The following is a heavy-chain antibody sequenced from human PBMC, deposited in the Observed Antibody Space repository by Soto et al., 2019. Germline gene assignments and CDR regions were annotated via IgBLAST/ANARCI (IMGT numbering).Heavy chain of an antibody. CDR1: GYTFTSYY. J-gene: IGHJ4*02. V-gene: IGHV1-46*01. CDR2: INPSGGST. CDR3: AREILPSYYGSGSSTRFDY. D-gene: IGHD3-10*01. Sequence: ASVKVSCKASGYTFTSYYMHWVRQAPGQGLEWMGIINPSGGSTSYAQKFQGRVTMTRDTSTSTVYMELSSLRSEDTAVYYCAREILPSYYGSGSSTRFDYWGQGTLVTVSS.